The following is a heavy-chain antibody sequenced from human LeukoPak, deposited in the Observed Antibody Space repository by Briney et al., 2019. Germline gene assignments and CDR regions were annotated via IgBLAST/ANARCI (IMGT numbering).Heavy chain of an antibody. J-gene: IGHJ5*02. V-gene: IGHV4-59*01. D-gene: IGHD2-15*01. CDR2: IYYSGST. CDR3: ARGRGGGGSSNNWFDP. CDR1: GGSISTYY. Sequence: SETLSLTCTVSGGSISTYYWSWMRQPPGRGLEWIGYIYYSGSTNHNPSLQSRVTISVDTSKNQFSLKLNSVTAADTAVYYCARGRGGGGSSNNWFDPWGQGTLVIVSS.